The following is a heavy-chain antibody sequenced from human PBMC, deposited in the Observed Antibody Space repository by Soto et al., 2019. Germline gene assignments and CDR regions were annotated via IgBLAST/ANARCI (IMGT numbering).Heavy chain of an antibody. CDR2: INTDGSST. CDR3: GKRGVDTFGLSY. Sequence: EVQLVESGGGLVQPGGSLRLSCAVSGFTFSSFWMHWVRQAPGEGLVWVSRINTDGSSTSYEDSVKGRFTISRDNDKNTLYLQMNSLRVEDTAMYYCGKRGVDTFGLSYWGQGTLVTVSS. V-gene: IGHV3-74*01. J-gene: IGHJ4*02. CDR1: GFTFSSFW. D-gene: IGHD3-10*01.